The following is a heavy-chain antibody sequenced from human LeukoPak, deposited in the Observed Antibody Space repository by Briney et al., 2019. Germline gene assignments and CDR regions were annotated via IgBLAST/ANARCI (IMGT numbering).Heavy chain of an antibody. J-gene: IGHJ4*02. CDR2: ISYDGSNK. CDR3: AKDFSNGWELLNFDY. Sequence: GGSLRLSCAASGFTFSSYGMHWVRQAPGKGLEWVAVISYDGSNKYYADSVKGRFTISRDNSKNTLYLQMNSLRAEDTAVYYCAKDFSNGWELLNFDYWGQGTLVTVSS. CDR1: GFTFSSYG. V-gene: IGHV3-30*18. D-gene: IGHD1-26*01.